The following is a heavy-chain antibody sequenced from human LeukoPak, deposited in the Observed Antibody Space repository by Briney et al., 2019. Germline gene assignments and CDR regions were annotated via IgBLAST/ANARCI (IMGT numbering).Heavy chain of an antibody. D-gene: IGHD1-20*01. V-gene: IGHV3-66*02. CDR3: PRDITGTTDDY. Sequence: PGGSLRLSCAASGFTVSSNYMSWVRQAPGKGLEWVSVIYSGGSTYYADSVKGRFTISRDNSKNTLYLQMNSLRAEDTAVYYCPRDITGTTDDYWGQGTLVTVSS. CDR2: IYSGGST. J-gene: IGHJ4*02. CDR1: GFTVSSNY.